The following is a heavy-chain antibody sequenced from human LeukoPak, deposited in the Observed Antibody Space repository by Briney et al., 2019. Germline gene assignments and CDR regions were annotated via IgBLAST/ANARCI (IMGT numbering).Heavy chain of an antibody. CDR3: ARDGTGQDAFDI. D-gene: IGHD1-14*01. CDR2: IIPIFGTA. V-gene: IGHV1-69*13. CDR1: GGTFSSYA. J-gene: IGHJ3*02. Sequence: ASVKVSCKASGGTFSSYAISWVRQAPGQGLEWMGGIIPIFGTANYAQKFQGRVTITADESTSTAYMELSSLRSEDTAVYYCARDGTGQDAFDIWGHGTMVTVSS.